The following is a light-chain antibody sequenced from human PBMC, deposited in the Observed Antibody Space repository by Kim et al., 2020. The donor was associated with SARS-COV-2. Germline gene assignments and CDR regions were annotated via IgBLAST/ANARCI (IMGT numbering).Light chain of an antibody. CDR3: NQYNKWTWT. V-gene: IGKV3-15*01. Sequence: EVVMTQSPATLSVSPGEGATLSCRASQSISNNLAWYQQIPGQAPRLLIYGASTRATATPHRFSGSGSGTEFTLTISNLQPKEFAIYYCNQYNKWTWTFGQGTKVDI. J-gene: IGKJ1*01. CDR2: GAS. CDR1: QSISNN.